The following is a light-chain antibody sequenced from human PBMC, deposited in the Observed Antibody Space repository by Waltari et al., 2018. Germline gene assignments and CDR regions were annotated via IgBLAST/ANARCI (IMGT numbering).Light chain of an antibody. V-gene: IGKV4-1*01. Sequence: DIVMTQSPDSLAVSLGERATIKCKSSQNLLYSANSTNYLAWYQQKPGQPPKLLIYWASSRETGVPDRFSGSGSGTDFTLTISSLQAEDVAVYYCQQHYSSPYTFGQGTKLEI. CDR2: WAS. J-gene: IGKJ2*01. CDR1: QNLLYSANSTNY. CDR3: QQHYSSPYT.